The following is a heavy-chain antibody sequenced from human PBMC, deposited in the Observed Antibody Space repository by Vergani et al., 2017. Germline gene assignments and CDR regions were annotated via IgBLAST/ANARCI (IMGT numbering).Heavy chain of an antibody. D-gene: IGHD2-2*02. Sequence: EVQLVESGGGLVQPGGSLRLSCAASGFTFSSCWMFWVRQAPGRGLEWVASIESDGSQKDYVDSVKGRFTISRDNAKNSVYLQMSSLRAEDTAVYYCARDPYTKAVDIWGQGTVVTVSS. CDR3: ARDPYTKAVDI. CDR2: IESDGSQK. CDR1: GFTFSSCW. V-gene: IGHV3-7*01. J-gene: IGHJ3*02.